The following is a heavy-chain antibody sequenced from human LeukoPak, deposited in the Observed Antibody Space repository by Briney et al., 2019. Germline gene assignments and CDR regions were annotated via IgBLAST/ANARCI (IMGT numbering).Heavy chain of an antibody. CDR2: INPNSGGT. V-gene: IGHV1-2*02. Sequence: ASVKVSCEASGYTFTGYYMHWVRQAPGQGLEWMGWINPNSGGTNYAQRFQGRVTMTRDTSISTAYMELSRLRFDDTAVYYCARDPKAGPVADYYYYYMDVWGKGTTVTVSS. CDR3: ARDPKAGPVADYYYYYMDV. D-gene: IGHD4-23*01. J-gene: IGHJ6*03. CDR1: GYTFTGYY.